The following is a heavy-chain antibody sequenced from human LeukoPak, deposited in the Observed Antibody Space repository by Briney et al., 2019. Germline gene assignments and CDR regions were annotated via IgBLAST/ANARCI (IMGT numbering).Heavy chain of an antibody. J-gene: IGHJ3*02. D-gene: IGHD2-21*02. V-gene: IGHV4-39*07. CDR2: IYYSGST. Sequence: KPSETLSLTCTVSGGSISSSSYYWGWIRQPPGKGLEWIGSIYYSGSTYYNPSLKSRVAMSVDTSKNQFSLKLSSVTAADTAVYYCARDKVVTTTFLCAFDIWGQGTMVTVSS. CDR1: GGSISSSSYY. CDR3: ARDKVVTTTFLCAFDI.